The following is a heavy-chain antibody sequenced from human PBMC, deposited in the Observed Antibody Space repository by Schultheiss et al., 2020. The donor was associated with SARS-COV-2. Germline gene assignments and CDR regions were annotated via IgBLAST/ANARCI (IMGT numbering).Heavy chain of an antibody. CDR1: GFTFSSYA. J-gene: IGHJ4*02. V-gene: IGHV3-30*01. CDR2: ISYDGSNK. CDR3: AKGGYYDILTGYYPNYFDY. Sequence: GGSLRLSCAASGFTFSSYAMHWVRQAPGKGLEWVTVISYDGSNKYYADSVRGRFTISRDNSKNTLYLQMNSLRVEDTALYYCAKGGYYDILTGYYPNYFDYWGQGTLVTVAS. D-gene: IGHD3-9*01.